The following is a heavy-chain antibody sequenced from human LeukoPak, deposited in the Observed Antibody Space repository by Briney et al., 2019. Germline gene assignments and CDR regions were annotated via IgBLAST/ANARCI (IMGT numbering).Heavy chain of an antibody. CDR1: GFTFSSYG. CDR2: LWYDGSNK. Sequence: GRSLRLSCAASGFTFSSYGMHWVRQAPGKGLEWAAVLWYDGSNKYYADSVKGRFTISRDNSKNTLYLQMNSLRAEDTAVYYCAREMTTVTTAFDYWGQGTLVTVSS. V-gene: IGHV3-33*01. J-gene: IGHJ4*02. CDR3: AREMTTVTTAFDY. D-gene: IGHD4-17*01.